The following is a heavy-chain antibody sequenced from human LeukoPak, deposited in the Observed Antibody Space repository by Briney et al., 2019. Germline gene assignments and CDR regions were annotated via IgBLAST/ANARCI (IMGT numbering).Heavy chain of an antibody. CDR1: GGSFSGYY. J-gene: IGHJ5*02. CDR3: ARGGYDFWSGAKYNWFDP. Sequence: SETLSLTCAVYGGSFSGYYWSWIRQPPGKGLEWIGEINHSGSTNYNPSLKSRVTISVDTSKNQFSLKLSSVTAADTAVYYCARGGYDFWSGAKYNWFDPWGQGTLVTVSP. V-gene: IGHV4-34*01. D-gene: IGHD3-3*01. CDR2: INHSGST.